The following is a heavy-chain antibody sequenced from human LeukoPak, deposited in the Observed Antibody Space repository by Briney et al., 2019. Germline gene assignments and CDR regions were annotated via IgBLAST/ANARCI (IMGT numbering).Heavy chain of an antibody. D-gene: IGHD3-22*01. CDR1: GGSISNYY. CDR3: VRCYYDSSGYYLDDY. J-gene: IGHJ4*02. CDR2: VYYTGST. Sequence: SETLSLTCTVSGGSISNYYWSWIRRPPGKGLEWIGFVYYTGSTNYSPSLKSRVTISLDTSKSQFSLKLSSVAAADTAVYYCVRCYYDSSGYYLDDYWGQGTLVTVSS. V-gene: IGHV4-59*01.